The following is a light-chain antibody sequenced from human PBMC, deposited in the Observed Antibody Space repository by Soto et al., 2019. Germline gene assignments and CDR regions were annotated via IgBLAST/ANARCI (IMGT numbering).Light chain of an antibody. CDR2: GAS. V-gene: IGKV3-20*01. CDR1: RRVSSSY. CDR3: QQYGSSPT. J-gene: IGKJ4*01. Sequence: EIVLTQSPGTLSLSPGERATLSCRASRRVSSSYLAWYQQKPGQAPRLLIYGASSRATGIPDRFSGSGSGTDFTLTISRLEPEDFAVYYCQQYGSSPTFGGGTKVEIK.